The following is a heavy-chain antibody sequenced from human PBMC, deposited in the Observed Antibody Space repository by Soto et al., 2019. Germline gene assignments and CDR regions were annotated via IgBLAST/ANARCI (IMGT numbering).Heavy chain of an antibody. CDR1: GESFSGYY. J-gene: IGHJ4*02. CDR2: INHSGST. Sequence: SETLSLTCTVYGESFSGYYWSWIRKPPGQGLEWIGEINHSGSTNYNPSLKSRVTISVDTSKNQFSLKLSSVTAADTAVYYCARVYSSSSFDYWGQGTLVTVS. V-gene: IGHV4-34*01. D-gene: IGHD6-13*01. CDR3: ARVYSSSSFDY.